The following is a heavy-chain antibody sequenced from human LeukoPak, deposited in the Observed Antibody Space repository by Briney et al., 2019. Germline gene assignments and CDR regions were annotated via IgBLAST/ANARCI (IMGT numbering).Heavy chain of an antibody. CDR3: ARQPDDSSGWNNGQDYFDY. D-gene: IGHD6-19*01. CDR1: GFTVSSNY. CDR2: IYSGGST. V-gene: IGHV3-53*01. Sequence: PGGSLRLSCAASGFTVSSNYMSWVRQAPGKGLEWVSVIYSGGSTYYADSVKGRFTISRDNSKNTLYLQMNSLRAEDTAVYYCARQPDDSSGWNNGQDYFDYWGQGTLVTVSS. J-gene: IGHJ4*02.